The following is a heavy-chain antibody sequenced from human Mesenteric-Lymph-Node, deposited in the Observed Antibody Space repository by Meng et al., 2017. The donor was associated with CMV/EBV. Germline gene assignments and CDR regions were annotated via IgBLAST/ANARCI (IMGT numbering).Heavy chain of an antibody. CDR1: GFTFSSCW. CDR2: IKEDGSDK. D-gene: IGHD3-10*02. J-gene: IGHJ4*02. CDR3: ARDPRFGELYFDY. V-gene: IGHV3-7*01. Sequence: CAASGFTFSSCWMSWVRQAPGRGLEWVASIKEDGSDKYFADSVKGRFTISRDNAKNSLYLQMNSLRGEDTAVYYCARDPRFGELYFDYWGQGTLVTVSS.